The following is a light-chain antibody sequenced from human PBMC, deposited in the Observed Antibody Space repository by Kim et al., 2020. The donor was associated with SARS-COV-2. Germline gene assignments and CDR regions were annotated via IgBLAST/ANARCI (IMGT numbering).Light chain of an antibody. CDR3: QQYYGSPLT. J-gene: IGKJ4*01. Sequence: DIVMTQSPDSLAVSLGERATINCKSSQSILYSIDKKNYFAWYQQKPGQSPKLIINWASTREAGVPDRFSGSGSGTDFTLTINSLQPEDVAVYYCQQYYGSPLTFGGGTKVEI. V-gene: IGKV4-1*01. CDR2: WAS. CDR1: QSILYSIDKKNY.